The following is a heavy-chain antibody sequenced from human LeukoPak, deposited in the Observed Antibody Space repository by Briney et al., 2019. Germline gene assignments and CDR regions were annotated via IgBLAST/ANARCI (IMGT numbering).Heavy chain of an antibody. V-gene: IGHV1-69*04. Sequence: SVKVSCKASGGTFSSYAISWVRQAPGQGLEWMGRIIPILGIANYAQKFQGRVTMTRNTSISTAYMELSSLRSEDTAVYYCARTGEEVSDFDYWGQGTLVTVSS. CDR1: GGTFSSYA. CDR3: ARTGEEVSDFDY. J-gene: IGHJ4*02. CDR2: IIPILGIA. D-gene: IGHD3-10*01.